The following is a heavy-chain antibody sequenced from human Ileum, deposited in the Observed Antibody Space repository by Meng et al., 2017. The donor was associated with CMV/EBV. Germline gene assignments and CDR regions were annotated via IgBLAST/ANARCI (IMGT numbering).Heavy chain of an antibody. D-gene: IGHD2-21*01. CDR3: TRGGEVHSAKFDY. J-gene: IGHJ4*02. Sequence: CTTSGYNFITVGINWVREAAGRRREWMGWINTSAAYPGYAQDFTGRFVCSLDTSVSTAYLQISNLRAEDTAVYYCTRGGEVHSAKFDYWGQGTLVTVSS. CDR2: INTSAAYP. V-gene: IGHV7-4-1*02. CDR1: GYNFITVG.